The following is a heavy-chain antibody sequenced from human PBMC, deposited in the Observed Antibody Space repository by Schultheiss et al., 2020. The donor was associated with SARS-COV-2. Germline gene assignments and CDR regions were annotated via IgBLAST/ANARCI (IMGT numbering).Heavy chain of an antibody. CDR3: ASPPAGIDY. V-gene: IGHV3-21*05. CDR1: GFTFSSYE. CDR2: ISSSSSYI. J-gene: IGHJ4*02. Sequence: GGSLRLSCAASGFTFSSYEMNWVRQAPGKGLEWVSYISSSSSYIYYADSVKGRFTISRDNAKNSLYLQMNSLRAEDTAVYYCASPPAGIDYWGQGTLVTVSS. D-gene: IGHD3-10*01.